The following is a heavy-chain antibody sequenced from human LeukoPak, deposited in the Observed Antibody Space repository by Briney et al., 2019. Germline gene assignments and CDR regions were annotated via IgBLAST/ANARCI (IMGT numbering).Heavy chain of an antibody. CDR3: ARGRGITMVRGPFDY. CDR2: IIPIFGTA. Sequence: ASVKVSCKASGGTFSSYAISWVRQAPGQGLEWMGGIIPIFGTANYAQKSQGRVTITADESTSTAYMELSSLRSEDTAVYYCARGRGITMVRGPFDYWGQGTLVTVSS. J-gene: IGHJ4*02. D-gene: IGHD3-10*01. V-gene: IGHV1-69*13. CDR1: GGTFSSYA.